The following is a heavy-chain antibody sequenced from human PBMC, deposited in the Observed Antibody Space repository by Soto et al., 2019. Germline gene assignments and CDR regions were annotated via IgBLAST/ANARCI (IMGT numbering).Heavy chain of an antibody. J-gene: IGHJ3*02. V-gene: IGHV3-11*01. CDR2: ISSSGSTI. D-gene: IGHD6-19*01. CDR3: ARDYSRRITQWLGPRGGAFDI. Sequence: GGSLRLSCAASGFTFSDYYMSWIRQAPGKGLEWVSYISSSGSTIYYADSVKGRFTISRDNAKNSLYLQMNSLRAEDTAVYYCARDYSRRITQWLGPRGGAFDIWGQGTMVTVSS. CDR1: GFTFSDYY.